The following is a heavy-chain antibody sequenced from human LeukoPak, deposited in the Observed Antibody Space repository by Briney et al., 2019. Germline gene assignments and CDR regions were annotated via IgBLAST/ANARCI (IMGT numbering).Heavy chain of an antibody. CDR1: GFTVSSNY. J-gene: IGHJ4*02. V-gene: IGHV3-53*01. CDR3: AREAADYYGSGSYFDY. Sequence: GGSLRLSCAASGFTVSSNYMSWVRQAPGKGLEWVSVIYSGRSTYYADSVKGRFTISRDNSKNTLYLQMNSLRAEDTAVYYCAREAADYYGSGSYFDYWGQGTLVTVSS. CDR2: IYSGRST. D-gene: IGHD3-10*01.